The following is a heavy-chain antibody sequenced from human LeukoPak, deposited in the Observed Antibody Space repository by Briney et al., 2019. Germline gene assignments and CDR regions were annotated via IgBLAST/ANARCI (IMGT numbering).Heavy chain of an antibody. V-gene: IGHV1-2*04. CDR1: GYTFTGYY. D-gene: IGHD6-19*01. Sequence: ASVKVPCKASGYTFTGYYMHWVRQAPGQGLEWMGWINPNSGGTNYAQKFQGWVTMTRDTSISTAYMELSRLRSDDTAVYYCAREFVYSSGWAFDYWGQGTLVTVSS. CDR3: AREFVYSSGWAFDY. J-gene: IGHJ4*02. CDR2: INPNSGGT.